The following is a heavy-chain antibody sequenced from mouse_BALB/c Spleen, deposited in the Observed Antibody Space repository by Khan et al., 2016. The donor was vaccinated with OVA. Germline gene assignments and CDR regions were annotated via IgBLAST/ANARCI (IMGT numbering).Heavy chain of an antibody. Sequence: EVQLQESGPSLVKPSQTLSLTCSVTGDFITSGYWCWIRKFPGNKLEYMGYILYSGSTYYHPSLKSRISITRHTSQNQYYLQLNSVTTEDTATYDCARSAYRDAFAYWGQGTLVTVSA. J-gene: IGHJ3*01. CDR3: ARSAYRDAFAY. V-gene: IGHV3-8*02. CDR1: GDFITSGY. CDR2: ILYSGST. D-gene: IGHD2-14*01.